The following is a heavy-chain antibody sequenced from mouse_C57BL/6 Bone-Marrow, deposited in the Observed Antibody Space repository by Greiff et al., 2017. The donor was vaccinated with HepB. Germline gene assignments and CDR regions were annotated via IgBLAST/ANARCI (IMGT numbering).Heavy chain of an antibody. Sequence: EVHLVESGGGLVKPGGSLKLSCAASGFTFSSYAMSWVRQTQEKRLEWVATISDGGSYTYYPENVKGRFTISRENAKNNLYLQMSHLKSEDTAMYYCARDMITSRDYWGQGTTLTVSS. J-gene: IGHJ2*01. CDR2: ISDGGSYT. CDR3: ARDMITSRDY. D-gene: IGHD3-3*01. CDR1: GFTFSSYA. V-gene: IGHV5-4*01.